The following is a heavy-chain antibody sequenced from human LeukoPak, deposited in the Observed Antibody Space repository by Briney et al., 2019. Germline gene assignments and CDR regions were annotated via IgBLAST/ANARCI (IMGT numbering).Heavy chain of an antibody. CDR3: ARGRGYGGNFRKFDY. CDR1: GGSISSGDYY. Sequence: PSETLSLTCTVSGGSISSGDYYWSWIRQPPGKGLEWIGYIYYSGSTYYNPSLKSRVTISVDTSKNQFSLKLSSVTAADTAVYYCARGRGYGGNFRKFDYWGQGTLVTVSS. D-gene: IGHD4-23*01. J-gene: IGHJ4*02. V-gene: IGHV4-30-4*08. CDR2: IYYSGST.